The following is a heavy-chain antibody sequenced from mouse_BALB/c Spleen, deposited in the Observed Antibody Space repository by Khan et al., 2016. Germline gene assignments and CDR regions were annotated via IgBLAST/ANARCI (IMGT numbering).Heavy chain of an antibody. CDR1: GYSITSGYG. D-gene: IGHD1-2*01. V-gene: IGHV3-2*02. J-gene: IGHJ2*01. Sequence: VQLQQSGPGLVKPSQSLSLTCTVTGYSITSGYGWNWIRQFPGNKLEWMGYISYSGSTNYNPSLKSRISITRDTSKNQFFLQLNSVTTEDTATYYGAGTARIKYWGQGTTLTVSS. CDR3: AGTARIKY. CDR2: ISYSGST.